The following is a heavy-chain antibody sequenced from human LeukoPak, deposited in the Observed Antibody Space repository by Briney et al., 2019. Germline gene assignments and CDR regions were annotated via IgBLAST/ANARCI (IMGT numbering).Heavy chain of an antibody. CDR3: ARDITMVRGVIKHDY. V-gene: IGHV1-2*06. Sequence: ASVKVSCKASVYTFTGYYMHWVRQAPGQGLEWMGRINPNSGGTNYAQKFQGRVTMTRDTSISTAYMELSRLRSDDTAVYYCARDITMVRGVIKHDYWGQGTLVTVSS. CDR1: VYTFTGYY. CDR2: INPNSGGT. J-gene: IGHJ4*02. D-gene: IGHD3-10*01.